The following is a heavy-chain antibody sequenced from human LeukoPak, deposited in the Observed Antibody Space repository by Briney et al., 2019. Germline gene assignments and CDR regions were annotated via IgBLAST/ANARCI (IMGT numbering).Heavy chain of an antibody. V-gene: IGHV1-2*02. D-gene: IGHD2-21*02. Sequence: ASVKDSCKASGYTFTGYYMHWVRQAPGQGLEWMGWINPNSGGTNYAQKFEGRVTMTRDTYISTAYMELSRLRSDDTAVYYCARSGVLGDWSLGYWGQGTLVTVSS. CDR1: GYTFTGYY. CDR2: INPNSGGT. J-gene: IGHJ4*02. CDR3: ARSGVLGDWSLGY.